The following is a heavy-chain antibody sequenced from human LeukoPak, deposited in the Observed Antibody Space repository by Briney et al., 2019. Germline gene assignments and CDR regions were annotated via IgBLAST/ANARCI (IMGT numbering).Heavy chain of an antibody. D-gene: IGHD5-24*01. CDR2: ISGSGGST. CDR3: AERWLQIDY. J-gene: IGHJ4*02. CDR1: GFTFSTYA. Sequence: GGSLRLSCAASGFTFSTYAMSWVRQAPGKGLEWVSGISGSGGSTYYADSVKGRFTISRDNSKNTLYLQMNSLRAEDTAVYYCAERWLQIDYWGQGTLVTVSS. V-gene: IGHV3-23*01.